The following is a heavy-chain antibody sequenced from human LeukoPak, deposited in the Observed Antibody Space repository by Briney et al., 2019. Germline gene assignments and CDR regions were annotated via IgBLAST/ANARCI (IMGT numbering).Heavy chain of an antibody. CDR3: ARSQIDDYSRY. Sequence: GGSLRLSCAASGFTFSSEGISWVRQAPGQPREGVSAMSGSGGSTYYADSVNGRFTIPRHNSKNTLYLQINSLIAQDPAVYYCARSQIDDYSRYWGQGPPVIVSS. D-gene: IGHD3-16*01. CDR1: GFTFSSEG. J-gene: IGHJ4*02. V-gene: IGHV3-23*01. CDR2: MSGSGGST.